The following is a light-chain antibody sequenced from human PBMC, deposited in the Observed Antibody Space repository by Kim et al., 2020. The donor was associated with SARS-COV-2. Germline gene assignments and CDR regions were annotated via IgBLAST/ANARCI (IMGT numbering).Light chain of an antibody. Sequence: DIQMTQSPSTLSASVVDSVTMTCRASQTISSRMAWYQQKPGKVPTLLIYEASTLESGVPSRFSGSRSGTEFTLTISSLQPDDFATYYCQQYNDYSATFGQGTKLEI. J-gene: IGKJ2*01. CDR3: QQYNDYSAT. CDR1: QTISSR. CDR2: EAS. V-gene: IGKV1-5*03.